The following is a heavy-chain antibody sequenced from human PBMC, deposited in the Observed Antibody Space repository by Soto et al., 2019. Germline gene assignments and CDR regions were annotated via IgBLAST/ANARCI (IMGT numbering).Heavy chain of an antibody. J-gene: IGHJ6*02. V-gene: IGHV3-30*18. CDR3: AKDIGGVDTGNYGMDV. D-gene: IGHD5-18*01. CDR2: ISYDGTEK. Sequence: QVQLVESGGGVVQPGMSLRLSCAASGVTFTNYAMHWVRQAPGKGLEWVEDISYDGTEKGYADSVKGRFTIARDNSKNTLYVQMSSLIPEDTAVYYCAKDIGGVDTGNYGMDVWGQGTTVIVSS. CDR1: GVTFTNYA.